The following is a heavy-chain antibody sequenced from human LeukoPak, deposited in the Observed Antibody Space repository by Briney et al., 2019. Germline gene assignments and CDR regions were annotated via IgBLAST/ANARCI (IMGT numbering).Heavy chain of an antibody. V-gene: IGHV4-59*08. D-gene: IGHD6-13*01. CDR2: IYYSGST. J-gene: IGHJ6*02. CDR3: ARGRTGYSLYGMDV. CDR1: GGSISSYY. Sequence: SETLSLTCTVSGGSISSYYWSWIRQPPGKGLEWIGYIYYSGSTNYNPSLKSRVTISVDTSKNQFSLKLSSVTAADTAVYYCARGRTGYSLYGMDVWGQGTTVTVSS.